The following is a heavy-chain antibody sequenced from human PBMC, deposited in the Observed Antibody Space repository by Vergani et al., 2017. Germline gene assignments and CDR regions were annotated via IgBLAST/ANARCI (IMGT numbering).Heavy chain of an antibody. V-gene: IGHV4-39*07. J-gene: IGHJ1*01. D-gene: IGHD1-26*01. CDR2: IYYSGST. CDR1: GGSISSSSYY. Sequence: QLQLQESGPGLVKPSETLSLTCTVSGGSISSSSYYWGWIRQPPGKGLEWIGSIYYSGSTYYNPSLKSRVTISVDTSKNQFSLKLSSVTAADTAVYYCARAPTTGSLYFQHWGQGTLVTVSS. CDR3: ARAPTTGSLYFQH.